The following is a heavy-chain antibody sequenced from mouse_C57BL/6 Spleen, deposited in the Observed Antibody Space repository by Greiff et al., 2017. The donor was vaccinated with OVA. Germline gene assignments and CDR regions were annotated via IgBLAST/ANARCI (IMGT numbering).Heavy chain of an antibody. J-gene: IGHJ4*01. CDR2: IHPNSGST. D-gene: IGHD2-4*01. CDR3: AIPPYDYFYAMDY. CDR1: GYTFTSYW. V-gene: IGHV1-64*01. Sequence: QVQLQQSGAELVKPGASVKLSCKASGYTFTSYWMHWVKQRPGQGLEWIGMIHPNSGSTNYNEKFKSKATLTVDKSSSTAYMQLSSLTSEDSAVYYCAIPPYDYFYAMDYWGQGTSVTVSS.